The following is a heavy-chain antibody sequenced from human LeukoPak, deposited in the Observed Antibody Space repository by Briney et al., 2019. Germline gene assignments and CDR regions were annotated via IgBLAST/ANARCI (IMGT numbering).Heavy chain of an antibody. J-gene: IGHJ4*02. D-gene: IGHD3-22*01. Sequence: SETLSLTCTVSGGSISSYYWSWIRQPPGKGLEWIGYISYSGSTNYNPSLKSRVTISVDTSKNLFSLKLTSVTAADTAVYYCARAGDYYDSRAYYYNFDYWGQGTLVTVSS. CDR2: ISYSGST. V-gene: IGHV4-59*01. CDR1: GGSISSYY. CDR3: ARAGDYYDSRAYYYNFDY.